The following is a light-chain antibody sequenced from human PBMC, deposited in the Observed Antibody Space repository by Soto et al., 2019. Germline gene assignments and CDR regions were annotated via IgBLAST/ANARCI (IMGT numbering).Light chain of an antibody. CDR1: QSISSW. Sequence: DIQMTQSPSTLSASVGDRVTITCRASQSISSWLAWYQQKPGKAPNLLIYKASSLESGVPSRFSGSGSGTEFTLTISSLQPDDFATYYCQQYNSDPYTFGQGTKRDIK. J-gene: IGKJ2*01. CDR2: KAS. CDR3: QQYNSDPYT. V-gene: IGKV1-5*03.